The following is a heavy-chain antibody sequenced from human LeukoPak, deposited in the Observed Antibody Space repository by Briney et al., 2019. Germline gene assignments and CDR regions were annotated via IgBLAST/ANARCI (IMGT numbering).Heavy chain of an antibody. V-gene: IGHV3-23*01. CDR1: GFTFSSYA. Sequence: QSGGSLRLSCAASGFTFSSYAMSWVRQAPGKGLEWVSAISGSGGSTYYADSVKGRFTISRDNSKNTLYLQMDSLRDEDTAVYFCAGEGGPGRESDKSGDSFDIWGQGTMATVSS. CDR3: AGEGGPGRESDKSGDSFDI. D-gene: IGHD2-21*01. CDR2: ISGSGGST. J-gene: IGHJ3*02.